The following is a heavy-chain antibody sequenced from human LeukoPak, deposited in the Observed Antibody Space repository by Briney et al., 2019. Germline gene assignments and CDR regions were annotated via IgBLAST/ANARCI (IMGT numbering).Heavy chain of an antibody. CDR1: GFTFDDYA. Sequence: GRSLRLSCAASGFTFDDYAMHWVRQAPGKGLEWVSGISWNSGSIGYADSVKGRFTISRDNAKNSLYLQMDSLRAEDTAVYYCARGSSGSYYTLFDYWGQGTLVTVSS. J-gene: IGHJ4*02. V-gene: IGHV3-9*01. CDR2: ISWNSGSI. CDR3: ARGSSGSYYTLFDY. D-gene: IGHD1-26*01.